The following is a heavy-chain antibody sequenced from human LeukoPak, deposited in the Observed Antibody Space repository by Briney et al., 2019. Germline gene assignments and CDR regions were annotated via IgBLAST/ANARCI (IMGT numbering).Heavy chain of an antibody. D-gene: IGHD6-13*01. V-gene: IGHV3-11*01. CDR2: ISSGGTTI. Sequence: PGGSLRLSCAASGFAFSDYYMTWIRQAPGKGLERVSYISSGGTTIYYADSVKGRFTISRDNAKNSLYLQMNSLRAEDTAVYYCARGKRYSSSWFYNRFDPWGQGTLVTVSS. CDR3: ARGKRYSSSWFYNRFDP. CDR1: GFAFSDYY. J-gene: IGHJ5*02.